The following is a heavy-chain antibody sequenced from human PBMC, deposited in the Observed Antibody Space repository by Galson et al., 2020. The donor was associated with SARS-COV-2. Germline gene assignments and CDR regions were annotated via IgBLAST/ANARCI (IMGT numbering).Heavy chain of an antibody. D-gene: IGHD1-26*01. J-gene: IGHJ4*02. CDR2: ISSSSSYI. CDR3: ARATLLVGATTTYFDY. CDR1: GFTFSSYS. Sequence: GGSLRLSCAASGFTFSSYSMNWVRQAPGKGLEWVSSISSSSSYIYYADSVKGRFTISRDNAKNSLYLQMNSLRAEDTAVYYCARATLLVGATTTYFDYWGQGTLVTVSS. V-gene: IGHV3-21*01.